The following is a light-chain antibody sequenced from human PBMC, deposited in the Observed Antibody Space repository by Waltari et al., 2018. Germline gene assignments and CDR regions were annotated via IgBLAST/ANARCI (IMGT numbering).Light chain of an antibody. CDR3: QQYYSIALD. CDR2: TAS. V-gene: IGKV1-NL1*01. J-gene: IGKJ4*01. CDR1: QRIGNS. Sequence: DIQMTQSPSSLSASVGDRVTITCRASQRIGNSVAWYQQKPGKAPKHLLSTASKLESGVPSRFSGSGSGTEYTLTLSSRQPEDFATYYCQQYYSIALDFGGGTKVEIK.